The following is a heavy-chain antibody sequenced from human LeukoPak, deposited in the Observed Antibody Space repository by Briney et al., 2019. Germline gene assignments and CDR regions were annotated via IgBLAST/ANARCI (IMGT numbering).Heavy chain of an antibody. J-gene: IGHJ6*03. V-gene: IGHV3-64*01. Sequence: GGSLRLSCEASGFDFSSYGMHWVRQAPGKGLEYFAAVSRNGGRTYYANSVKGRFTISRDNSRNTLYLQMGSLRPEDTALYYCARDLRSGAYYYFYMDVWGNGTTVVVSS. CDR3: ARDLRSGAYYYFYMDV. CDR2: VSRNGGRT. D-gene: IGHD3-3*01. CDR1: GFDFSSYG.